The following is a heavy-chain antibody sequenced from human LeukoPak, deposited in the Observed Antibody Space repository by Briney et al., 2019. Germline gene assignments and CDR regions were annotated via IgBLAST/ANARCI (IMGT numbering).Heavy chain of an antibody. D-gene: IGHD6-13*01. J-gene: IGHJ5*02. Sequence: GASVKVSCKASGYTFTSYGISWVRQAPGQGLEWMGWISAYNGNTNYAQKLQGRVTMTTDTSTSTAYMELSSLRSEDTAVYYCARGKSAAAGKGPYNWFDPWGQGTLVTVSS. V-gene: IGHV1-18*01. CDR2: ISAYNGNT. CDR3: ARGKSAAAGKGPYNWFDP. CDR1: GYTFTSYG.